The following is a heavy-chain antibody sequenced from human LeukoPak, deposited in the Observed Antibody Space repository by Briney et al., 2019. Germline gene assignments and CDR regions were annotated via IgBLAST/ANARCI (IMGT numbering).Heavy chain of an antibody. V-gene: IGHV1-2*04. CDR2: INPNNGGT. J-gene: IGHJ4*02. D-gene: IGHD3-9*01. Sequence: GASVKVSCKASGYTLTGYYMHWVRQPPGQGLEWMGWINPNNGGTNYAQEFQGWVTMTRDTSISTAYMELRSLRSDDTAVYYCARGPKIMYYDILTGYSVLFDYWGQGTLVTVSS. CDR1: GYTLTGYY. CDR3: ARGPKIMYYDILTGYSVLFDY.